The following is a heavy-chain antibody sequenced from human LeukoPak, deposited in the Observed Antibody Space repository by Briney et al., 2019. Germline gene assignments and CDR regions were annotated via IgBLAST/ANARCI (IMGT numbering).Heavy chain of an antibody. CDR3: ARDVVVVPAAIHYGMDV. Sequence: SSETLSLTCAVYGGSFSDYFWGWIRQPPGKGLEWIGEINHSGRTYYNPPLKSRVTISVDTSKNQFSLNLSSVTAADTAVYYCARDVVVVPAAIHYGMDVWGQGTTVTVSS. CDR2: INHSGRT. J-gene: IGHJ6*02. D-gene: IGHD2-2*01. V-gene: IGHV4-34*01. CDR1: GGSFSDYF.